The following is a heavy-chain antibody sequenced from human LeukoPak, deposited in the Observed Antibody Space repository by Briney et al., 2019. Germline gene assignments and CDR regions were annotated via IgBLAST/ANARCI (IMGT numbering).Heavy chain of an antibody. Sequence: ASVKVSCKASGYTFTGYYMHWVRQAPGQGLEWMGWINPNSGGTNYAQKFQGRVTMTRDTSISTAYMELSRLRFDDTAVYYCARDHAVAAIFFDYWGQGTLVTVSS. CDR1: GYTFTGYY. J-gene: IGHJ4*02. CDR3: ARDHAVAAIFFDY. CDR2: INPNSGGT. D-gene: IGHD6-19*01. V-gene: IGHV1-2*02.